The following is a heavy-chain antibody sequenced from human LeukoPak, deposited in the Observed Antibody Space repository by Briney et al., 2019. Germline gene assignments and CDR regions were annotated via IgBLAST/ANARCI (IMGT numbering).Heavy chain of an antibody. Sequence: GGSLRLSCVVSGFTFSSHGMHWVRQAPGKGLEWVAWVAVIANGGSEVAYADSVKGRFTISRDNAKNSLYLQMNSLRAEDTALYYCSKARRDAYNDPFDSWGQGTLVTVSS. CDR1: GFTFSSHG. CDR2: IANGGSEV. V-gene: IGHV3-30*02. D-gene: IGHD5-24*01. J-gene: IGHJ4*02. CDR3: SKARRDAYNDPFDS.